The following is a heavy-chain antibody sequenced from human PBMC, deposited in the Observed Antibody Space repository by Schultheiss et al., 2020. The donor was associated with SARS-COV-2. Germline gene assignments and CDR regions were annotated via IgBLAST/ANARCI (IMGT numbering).Heavy chain of an antibody. CDR3: ATPGSRSSGYCGY. V-gene: IGHV3-11*01. D-gene: IGHD3-22*01. J-gene: IGHJ4*02. CDR1: GFTFSDYY. CDR2: ISSSGSTI. Sequence: GESLKISCAASGFTFSDYYMSWIRQAPGKGLEWVSYISSSGSTIYYADSVKGRFTISRDNSKNTLYLQMNSLRSEDTAVYYCATPGSRSSGYCGYWGQGTLVTVSS.